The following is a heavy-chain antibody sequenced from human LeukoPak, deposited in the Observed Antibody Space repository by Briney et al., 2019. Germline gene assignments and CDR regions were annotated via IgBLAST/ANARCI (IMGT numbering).Heavy chain of an antibody. V-gene: IGHV3-30*04. Sequence: GGSLRLSCAASGFTFSSYAMHWVRQAPGKGLEWVAVISYDGSNKYYADSVQGRFTISRDNSKNTLYLQMNSLRAEDTAVYYCARDSALRYFDWLLTYGMDVWGQGTTVTVSS. CDR2: ISYDGSNK. J-gene: IGHJ6*02. CDR3: ARDSALRYFDWLLTYGMDV. CDR1: GFTFSSYA. D-gene: IGHD3-9*01.